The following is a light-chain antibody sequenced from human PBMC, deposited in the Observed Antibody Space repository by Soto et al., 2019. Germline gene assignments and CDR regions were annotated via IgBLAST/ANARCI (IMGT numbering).Light chain of an antibody. V-gene: IGKV1-5*01. Sequence: DIQMTQSPSTLSASVGDRVTITCRASQSINSWLAWYQQKPGKAPKLLISDASILETGVPSRFSGSGSGTEFTLTISSLQPDDIATYYCQQYDSYWTFGQGTKVDIK. J-gene: IGKJ1*01. CDR3: QQYDSYWT. CDR2: DAS. CDR1: QSINSW.